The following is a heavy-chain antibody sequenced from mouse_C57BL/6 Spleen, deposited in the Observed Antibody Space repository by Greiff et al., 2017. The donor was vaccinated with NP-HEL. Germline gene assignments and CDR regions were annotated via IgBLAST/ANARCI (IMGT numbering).Heavy chain of an antibody. J-gene: IGHJ3*01. CDR1: GYTFTSYW. V-gene: IGHV1-72*01. Sequence: QVHVKQPGAELVKPGASVKLSCKASGYTFTSYWMHWVKQRPGRGLEWIGRIDPTSGGTKYNEKFKSKATLTVDKPSSTAYMQLSSLTSEDSAVYDCARGDGSSYERGFAYWGQGTLVTVSA. CDR3: ARGDGSSYERGFAY. D-gene: IGHD1-1*01. CDR2: IDPTSGGT.